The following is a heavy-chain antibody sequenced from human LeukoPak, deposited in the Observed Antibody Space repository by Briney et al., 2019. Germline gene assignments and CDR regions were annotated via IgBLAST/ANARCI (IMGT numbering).Heavy chain of an antibody. Sequence: GGSLRLSCSGSGFTFTNAWMGWVRQASGKGLEWVGSIKSKTSGGTTDYAAPVKGRFTISRDDSQNTLFLQMNSLKTEDTAVYYCTTGATYSPGAFDIWGQGTMVTVSS. V-gene: IGHV3-15*01. J-gene: IGHJ3*02. CDR1: GFTFTNAW. D-gene: IGHD3-16*01. CDR3: TTGATYSPGAFDI. CDR2: IKSKTSGGTT.